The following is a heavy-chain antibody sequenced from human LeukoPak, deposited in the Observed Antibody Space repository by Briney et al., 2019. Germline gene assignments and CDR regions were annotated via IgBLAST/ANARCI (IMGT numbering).Heavy chain of an antibody. D-gene: IGHD5-12*01. J-gene: IGHJ4*02. CDR2: IWYDGGNK. Sequence: GGSLRLSCAASGFTFSNYAMHWVRQAPGKGLEWVAVIWYDGGNKYYADSVKGRFTISRDNSKNTLDLQMNGLRAEDTAVYYCARGRVNGGYDETFDYWGQGTLVTVSP. CDR1: GFTFSNYA. V-gene: IGHV3-33*01. CDR3: ARGRVNGGYDETFDY.